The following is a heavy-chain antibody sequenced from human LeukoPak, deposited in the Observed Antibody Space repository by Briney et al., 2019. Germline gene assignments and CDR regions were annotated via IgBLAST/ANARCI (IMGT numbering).Heavy chain of an antibody. CDR2: SIPIFGIA. J-gene: IGHJ4*02. CDR1: GGTFSSYA. CDR3: AREGSMGLTGTYHFEY. D-gene: IGHD1-7*01. V-gene: IGHV1-69*04. Sequence: SVKVCCKASGGTFSSYAISWVRQAPGQGLEWMGRSIPIFGIANYAQKFQGRVTITADKSTSTAYMELSSLRSEDTAVYYCAREGSMGLTGTYHFEYWGQGTLVTVSS.